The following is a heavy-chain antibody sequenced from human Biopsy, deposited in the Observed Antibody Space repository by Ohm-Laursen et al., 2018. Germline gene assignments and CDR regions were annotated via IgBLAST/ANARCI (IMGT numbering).Heavy chain of an antibody. CDR3: ARHPTGFWFDP. J-gene: IGHJ5*02. Sequence: GTLSLTCTVSGDSISTSTTYYWAWLRQPPGKGLEWIGSIYNSETTFYNPSLKSRVAISVDTPTNQFSLKVSSVTAADTALYYCARHPTGFWFDPWGHGTLVTVSS. CDR1: GDSISTSTTYY. CDR2: IYNSETT. V-gene: IGHV4-39*01.